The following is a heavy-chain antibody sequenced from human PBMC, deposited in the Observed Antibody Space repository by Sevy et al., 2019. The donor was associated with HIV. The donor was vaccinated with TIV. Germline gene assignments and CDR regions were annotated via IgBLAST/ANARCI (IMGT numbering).Heavy chain of an antibody. V-gene: IGHV3-15*01. Sequence: GGSLRLSCAASGFTFSNAWMSWVRQAPGKGLEWVGRIKSKTDGGTTDYAAPVKGRFTISRDDSKNTLYLQMNSLKTEDTAVYYCTTDVPYYYHSSGYSYRGQGTLVTVSS. CDR1: GFTFSNAW. J-gene: IGHJ4*02. CDR2: IKSKTDGGTT. D-gene: IGHD3-22*01. CDR3: TTDVPYYYHSSGYSY.